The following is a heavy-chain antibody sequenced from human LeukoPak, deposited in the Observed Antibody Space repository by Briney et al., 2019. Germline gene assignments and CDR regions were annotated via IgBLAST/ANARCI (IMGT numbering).Heavy chain of an antibody. J-gene: IGHJ5*02. Sequence: GSSVKVSCTASGGTFSCYAISWVRQAPGQGLEWMGGIIPIFGTANYAQKFQGRVTITANKSKSTAYMELSSLRSEYTAVYYCARGGYCSSTSCSVGSLNWFDPWGQGTLVTVYS. CDR3: ARGGYCSSTSCSVGSLNWFDP. D-gene: IGHD2-2*01. CDR2: IIPIFGTA. CDR1: GGTFSCYA. V-gene: IGHV1-69*06.